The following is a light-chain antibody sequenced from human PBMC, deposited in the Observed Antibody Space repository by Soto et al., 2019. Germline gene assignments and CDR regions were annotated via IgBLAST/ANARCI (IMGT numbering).Light chain of an antibody. V-gene: IGLV2-8*01. CDR3: SSYAGSNNV. CDR2: EVS. J-gene: IGLJ1*01. Sequence: QSALTQPPSASGSPGQSVTISCTGTSSDVGGYNYVSWYQQHPGKAPKLMIYEVSKRPSGVPDRFSGSKSGNTASLTVSGLQAEVESDYNCSSYAGSNNVFGTGTKLTVL. CDR1: SSDVGGYNY.